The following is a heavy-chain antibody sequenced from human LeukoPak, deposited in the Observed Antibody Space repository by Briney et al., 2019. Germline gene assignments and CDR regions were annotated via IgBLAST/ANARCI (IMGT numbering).Heavy chain of an antibody. D-gene: IGHD3-22*01. V-gene: IGHV1-3*04. CDR1: GYTFNNYG. CDR2: INTGNGNT. J-gene: IGHJ1*01. Sequence: GASVKVSCKTSGYTFNNYGMHWVRQAPRQSPEWMGWINTGNGNTKSSQKFQDRVTLTRDTSASTAYMELNSLSSEDMAVYYCARVPLYDASGHYYPHWGQGTLVTVSS. CDR3: ARVPLYDASGHYYPH.